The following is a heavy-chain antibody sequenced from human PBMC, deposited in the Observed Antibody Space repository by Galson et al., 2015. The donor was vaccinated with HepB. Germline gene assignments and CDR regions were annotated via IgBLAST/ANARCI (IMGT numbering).Heavy chain of an antibody. CDR3: SRGSRPSSVWRGPFHGNWFDT. CDR1: GYTFTSYW. J-gene: IGHJ5*02. Sequence: QSGAEVKKPGESLRISCKGSGYTFTSYWINWVRQMPGKGLEWMGRIEPRDSYINYSPSFQGHVTISADKSISTAYLQWSSLKASDTAIYYCSRGSRPSSVWRGPFHGNWFDTWGQGPLVIVSS. V-gene: IGHV5-10-1*01. D-gene: IGHD6-19*01. CDR2: IEPRDSYI.